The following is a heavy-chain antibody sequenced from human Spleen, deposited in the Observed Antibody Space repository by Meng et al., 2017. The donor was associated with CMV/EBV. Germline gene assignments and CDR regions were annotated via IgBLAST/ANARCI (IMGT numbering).Heavy chain of an antibody. CDR1: GFTFNSYG. CDR3: AKGGLSSSLYYFDY. D-gene: IGHD6-13*01. J-gene: IGHJ4*02. Sequence: GSLRLSCAASGFTFNSYGMHWVRQAPGKGLEWVTFIRYDGINKYYADSVKGRFTISRDNSKNTLYLQMNSLRTEDTAVYYCAKGGLSSSLYYFDYWGQGTLVTVSS. V-gene: IGHV3-30*02. CDR2: IRYDGINK.